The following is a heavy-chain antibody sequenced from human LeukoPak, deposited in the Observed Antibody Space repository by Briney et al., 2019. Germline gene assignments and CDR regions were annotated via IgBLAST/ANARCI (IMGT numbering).Heavy chain of an antibody. J-gene: IGHJ4*02. D-gene: IGHD3-10*01. V-gene: IGHV3-7*01. Sequence: GGSLRLSCAASGFTFSSYWMSWVRQAPGKGLEWVANIKQDGSEKYYVDSVKGRFTISRDNAKNSLYLQMNSLRAEDTAVYYCARDPFTMVRGVIGSGSDYWGQGTLVTVSS. CDR3: ARDPFTMVRGVIGSGSDY. CDR1: GFTFSSYW. CDR2: IKQDGSEK.